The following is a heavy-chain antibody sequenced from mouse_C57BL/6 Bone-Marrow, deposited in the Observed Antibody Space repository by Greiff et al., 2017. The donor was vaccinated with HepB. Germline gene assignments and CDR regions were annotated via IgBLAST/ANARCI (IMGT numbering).Heavy chain of an antibody. V-gene: IGHV1-55*01. J-gene: IGHJ3*01. CDR3: ARKNPGTSLPY. CDR2: IYPGSGST. D-gene: IGHD4-1*01. Sequence: QVQLKQPGAELVKPGASVKMSCKASGYTFTSYWITWVKQRPGQGLEWIGDIYPGSGSTNYNEKFKSKATLTVDTSSSTAYMQLSSLTSEDSAVYYCARKNPGTSLPYWGQGTLVTVSA. CDR1: GYTFTSYW.